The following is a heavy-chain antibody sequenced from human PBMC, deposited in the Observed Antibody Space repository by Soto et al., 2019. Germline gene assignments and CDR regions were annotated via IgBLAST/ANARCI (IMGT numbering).Heavy chain of an antibody. V-gene: IGHV4-31*03. Sequence: SETLSLTCTVSGGSISSGGYYWSWIRQHPGKGLEWIGYIYYSGSTYYNPSLKSRVTISVDTSKNQFSLKLSSVTAADTAVYYCASGQTYYYDSSGNQYYYYYYGMDVWGQGTTVTVSS. J-gene: IGHJ6*02. CDR2: IYYSGST. CDR1: GGSISSGGYY. D-gene: IGHD3-22*01. CDR3: ASGQTYYYDSSGNQYYYYYYGMDV.